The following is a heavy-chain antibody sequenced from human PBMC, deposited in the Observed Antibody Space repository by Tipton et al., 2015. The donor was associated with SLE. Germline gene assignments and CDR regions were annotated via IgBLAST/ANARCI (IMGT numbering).Heavy chain of an antibody. CDR3: ARPGYGSSGYLDY. V-gene: IGHV4-39*01. CDR2: IYYSGST. Sequence: TLSLTCTVSGGSISSSSYYWGWIRQPPGKGLEWIGSIYYSGSTYYNPSLKSRVTISVDTSKNQFSLKLSSVTAADTALYYCARPGYGSSGYLDYWGQGTLVTVSS. J-gene: IGHJ4*02. CDR1: GGSISSSSYY. D-gene: IGHD3-22*01.